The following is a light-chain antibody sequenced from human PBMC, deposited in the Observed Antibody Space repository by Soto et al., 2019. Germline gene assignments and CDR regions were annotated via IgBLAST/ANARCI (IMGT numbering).Light chain of an antibody. CDR3: QQSYSTRLT. CDR1: QGISSY. V-gene: IGKV1-39*01. Sequence: DIQLTQSPSFLSASVGDRVTITCRASQGISSYLAWYQQKPGAAPMLLICAASSLQSGVPSRISGSGSGTDFTLTISSLQPEDFATYYCQQSYSTRLTFGGGTKVDIK. CDR2: AAS. J-gene: IGKJ4*01.